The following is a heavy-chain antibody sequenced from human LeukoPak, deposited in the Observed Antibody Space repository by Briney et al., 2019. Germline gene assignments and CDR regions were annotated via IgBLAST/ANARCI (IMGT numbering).Heavy chain of an antibody. J-gene: IGHJ5*02. V-gene: IGHV3-23*01. CDR1: GFTFSSYA. CDR3: AKNMDSSSWYKFDP. D-gene: IGHD6-13*01. Sequence: GGSLRLSCAASGFTFSSYAMNWVRQAPGKGLEWVSGISGSGGSTNYADSVKGQFTISRDNSKNTLYLQMNSLRAEDTAVYYCAKNMDSSSWYKFDPWGQGTLVTVSS. CDR2: ISGSGGST.